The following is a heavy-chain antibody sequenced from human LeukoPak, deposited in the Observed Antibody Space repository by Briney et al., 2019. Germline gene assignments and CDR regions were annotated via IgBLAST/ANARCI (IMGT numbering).Heavy chain of an antibody. D-gene: IGHD2-2*01. Sequence: GGSLRLSCAASGFTFSSYWMSWVRQAPGKGLEWVANIKQDGSEKYYVDSVKGRFTISRDYAKNSLYLQMNSLRAEDTAVYYCARDLLGSMGYGMDVWGQGTTVTVSS. CDR3: ARDLLGSMGYGMDV. V-gene: IGHV3-7*01. J-gene: IGHJ6*02. CDR1: GFTFSSYW. CDR2: IKQDGSEK.